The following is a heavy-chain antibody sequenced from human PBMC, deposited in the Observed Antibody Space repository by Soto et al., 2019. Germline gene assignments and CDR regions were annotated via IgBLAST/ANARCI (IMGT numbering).Heavy chain of an antibody. Sequence: QVQLQESGPGLVKPSGTLSLTCAVSGGSMRSNNRWSWVRQPPGKGLEWIGEIFHSGSTNYNPSPKTRVTMSVETSTSQCSLTLSSVAAGEPAVYYCASVYSGSYSDSWGQGTLVTVSS. J-gene: IGHJ4*02. CDR2: IFHSGST. D-gene: IGHD1-26*01. CDR3: ASVYSGSYSDS. V-gene: IGHV4-4*02. CDR1: GGSMRSNNR.